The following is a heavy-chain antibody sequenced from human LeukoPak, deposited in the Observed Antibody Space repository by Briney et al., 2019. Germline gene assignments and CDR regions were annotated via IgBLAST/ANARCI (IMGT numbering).Heavy chain of an antibody. CDR2: FSYSGST. CDR3: ACLSVSHNNYFDY. Sequence: GSLRLSCAASGFTFSGSAMHWVRQPPGKGLEWIGDFSYSGSTSYSPSLKRRVTISVDTSKNQIALKLTSATAADTAFYYCACLSVSHNNYFDYWGQGILVTVSS. J-gene: IGHJ4*02. D-gene: IGHD5/OR15-5a*01. V-gene: IGHV4-59*08. CDR1: GFTFSGSA.